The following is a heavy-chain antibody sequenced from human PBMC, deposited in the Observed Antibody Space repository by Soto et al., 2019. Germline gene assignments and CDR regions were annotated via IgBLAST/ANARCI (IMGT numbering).Heavy chain of an antibody. D-gene: IGHD3-3*01. J-gene: IGHJ4*02. Sequence: QEQLVETGGGVAQHGRSLRLSCVASGFTFSGYVMHWVRQAPGKGLEWVAVIRYDGTNKYYADSVKGRFTISRDNSKNTLYLQMDSLRAEDTAVYYCGGGPYYDFWSASSIDHWGQGTLVTVSS. CDR3: GGGPYYDFWSASSIDH. V-gene: IGHV3-33*01. CDR1: GFTFSGYV. CDR2: IRYDGTNK.